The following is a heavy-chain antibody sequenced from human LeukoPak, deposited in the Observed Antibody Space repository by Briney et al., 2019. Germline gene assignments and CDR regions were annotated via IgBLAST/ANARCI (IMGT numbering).Heavy chain of an antibody. V-gene: IGHV3-21*01. D-gene: IGHD6-13*01. CDR2: ISSSSSYI. Sequence: GGSLRLSSAASGFTFSSYSINWVRQAQGKGLEWVSSISSSSSYIYYADSVKGRFTISRDNAKNSLYLQMNSLRAEDTAVYYCARGIEAAGFDFDYWGQGTLVTVSS. CDR3: ARGIEAAGFDFDY. J-gene: IGHJ4*02. CDR1: GFTFSSYS.